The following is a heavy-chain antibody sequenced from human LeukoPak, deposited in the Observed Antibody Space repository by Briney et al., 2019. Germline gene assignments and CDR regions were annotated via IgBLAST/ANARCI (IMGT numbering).Heavy chain of an antibody. D-gene: IGHD1-26*01. Sequence: GGSLRLSCAASGFSFSDHYMDWVRLAPGKGLEWVGRIRNKANSYGTEYAASVKGRFTISRDDSKDSLYLQMNSLRSEDTALYYCTRVRLGASTRYFDYWGQGTLVTVSS. CDR3: TRVRLGASTRYFDY. CDR1: GFSFSDHY. V-gene: IGHV3-72*01. CDR2: IRNKANSYGT. J-gene: IGHJ4*02.